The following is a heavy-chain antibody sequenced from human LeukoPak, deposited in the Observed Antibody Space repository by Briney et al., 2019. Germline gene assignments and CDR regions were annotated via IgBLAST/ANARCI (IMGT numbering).Heavy chain of an antibody. D-gene: IGHD1-1*01. CDR1: RFTFSSYA. CDR2: ISGDGGNT. Sequence: GGSLRLSCAASRFTFSSYAMSWVRQAPGKGLEWVSAISGDGGNTYYADSVKGRFTISRDNSKNTLYLQMNSLRAEDTAVYYCAKERLTTTAFDYWGQGTLVTVSS. CDR3: AKERLTTTAFDY. V-gene: IGHV3-23*01. J-gene: IGHJ4*02.